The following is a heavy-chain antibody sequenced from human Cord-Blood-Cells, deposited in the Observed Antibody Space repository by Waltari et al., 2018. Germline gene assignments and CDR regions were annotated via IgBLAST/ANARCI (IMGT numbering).Heavy chain of an antibody. D-gene: IGHD6-13*01. CDR3: ARSALYSSSWYYYYYMDV. CDR2: IYYSGST. CDR1: GGSISSYY. Sequence: QVQLQESGPGLVKPSETLSLTCTVSGGSISSYYWSWIRKPPGKGLEWIGYIYYSGSTNYNPSLKSRVTISVDTSKNQFSLKLSSVTAADTAVYYCARSALYSSSWYYYYYMDVWGKGTTVTVSS. V-gene: IGHV4-59*01. J-gene: IGHJ6*03.